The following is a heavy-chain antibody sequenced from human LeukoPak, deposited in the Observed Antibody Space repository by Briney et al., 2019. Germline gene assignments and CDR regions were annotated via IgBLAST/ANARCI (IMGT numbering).Heavy chain of an antibody. CDR2: INSDGSAT. D-gene: IGHD2-2*01. V-gene: IGHV3-74*01. Sequence: QSGGSLRLSCAASGFTFNTYWMHWVRQAPGKGLVWVSRINSDGSATTYADSVKGRFTISRDNAKNMLYLQMSSLRTEDTAVYYCARDQSPAPAWFDPWGQGTLVTVSS. J-gene: IGHJ5*02. CDR3: ARDQSPAPAWFDP. CDR1: GFTFNTYW.